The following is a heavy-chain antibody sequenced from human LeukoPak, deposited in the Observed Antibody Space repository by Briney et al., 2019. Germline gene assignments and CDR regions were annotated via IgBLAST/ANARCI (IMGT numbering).Heavy chain of an antibody. CDR1: GFTFSSYA. Sequence: GGSLRLSCAASGFTFSSYAMSWVRQAPGKGLEWVSSISGSNDNTYYADSVKDRFTISRDNSKNTLSLQMNSLRAEDTAVYYCAKGRGTTVTSAANYWGQGTLVTVSA. J-gene: IGHJ4*02. V-gene: IGHV3-23*01. CDR3: AKGRGTTVTSAANY. D-gene: IGHD4-17*01. CDR2: ISGSNDNT.